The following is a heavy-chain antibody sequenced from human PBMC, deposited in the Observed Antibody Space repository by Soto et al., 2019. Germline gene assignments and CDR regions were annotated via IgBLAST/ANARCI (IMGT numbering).Heavy chain of an antibody. CDR2: IRSKANSYAT. Sequence: EVXXVESGGGLVQPGGSLKLSCAASGFTFSDSAMHWVRQASGKGLEWVGRIRSKANSYATSYGAXXXXXXTXXRXXXXXXXXXXXXXXXXXXTXXXXXTXRGXTXXDSDYWGQGTLV. J-gene: IGHJ4*02. V-gene: IGHV3-73*01. CDR1: GFTFSDSA. CDR3: TXRGXTXXDSDY. D-gene: IGHD3-16*01.